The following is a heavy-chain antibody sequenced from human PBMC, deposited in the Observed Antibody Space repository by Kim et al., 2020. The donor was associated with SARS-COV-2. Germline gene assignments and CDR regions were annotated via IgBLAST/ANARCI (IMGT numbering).Heavy chain of an antibody. D-gene: IGHD6-13*01. Sequence: YADSVKGRFTISRDNSKNTLYLQMNSLRAEDTALYYCAKDIRSEAAAPDYWGQGTLVTVSS. CDR3: AKDIRSEAAAPDY. J-gene: IGHJ4*02. V-gene: IGHV3-30*02.